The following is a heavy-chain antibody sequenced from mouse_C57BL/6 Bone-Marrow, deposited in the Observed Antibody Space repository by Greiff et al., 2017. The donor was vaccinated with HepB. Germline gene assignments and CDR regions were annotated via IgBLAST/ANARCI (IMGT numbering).Heavy chain of an antibody. V-gene: IGHV1-72*01. J-gene: IGHJ3*01. CDR2: IDPNSGGT. CDR1: GYTFTSYW. CDR3: ASYSNYSAWFAY. D-gene: IGHD2-5*01. Sequence: QVQLKQPGAELVKPGASVKLSCKASGYTFTSYWMHWVKQRPGRGLEWIGRIDPNSGGTKYNEKFKSKATLTVDKPSSTAYMQLSSLTSEDSAVYYCASYSNYSAWFAYWGQGTLVTVSA.